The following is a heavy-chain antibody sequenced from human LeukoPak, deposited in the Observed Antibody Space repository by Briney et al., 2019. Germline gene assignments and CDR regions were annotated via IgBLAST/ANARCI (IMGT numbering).Heavy chain of an antibody. D-gene: IGHD6-19*01. CDR2: IYTSEST. J-gene: IGHJ4*02. CDR3: ARGMYSSACSFDY. Sequence: PSETLSLTCTVSGGSISSYYWSWIRQPAGKGLEWIGRIYTSESTNYNPSLKSRVTMSVDTSKNQFSLNLNSVAAADTAVYYCARGMYSSACSFDYWGQGTLVTVSS. CDR1: GGSISSYY. V-gene: IGHV4-4*07.